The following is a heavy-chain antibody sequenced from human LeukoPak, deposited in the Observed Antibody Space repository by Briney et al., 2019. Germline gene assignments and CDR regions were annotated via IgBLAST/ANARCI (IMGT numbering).Heavy chain of an antibody. V-gene: IGHV1-18*01. CDR1: GYTFTSYG. CDR2: INAYNGNP. D-gene: IGHD6-19*01. CDR3: ARGGPPSIAVAGSRICDY. J-gene: IGHJ4*02. Sequence: ASVKLSCKASGYTFTSYGITWVRQAPGQGLEWMGWINAYNGNPHYAQKLQGRVTMTTDTSTGTAYMELSSLRSDDTAVYYCARGGPPSIAVAGSRICDYWGQGTLVTVSS.